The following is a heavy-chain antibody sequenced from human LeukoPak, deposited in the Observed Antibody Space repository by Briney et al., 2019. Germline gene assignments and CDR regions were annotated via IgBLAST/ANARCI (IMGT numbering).Heavy chain of an antibody. D-gene: IGHD2-2*01. CDR3: AQRFDCSSASCYGFDY. CDR1: GGSFSGYY. V-gene: IGHV4-34*01. CDR2: INGGGST. Sequence: PSETLSLTCVVNGGSFSGYYRSWIRQSPGKGLEWIGEINGGGSTNHNPSLKSRVTISVDMSKNQISLRLRPVTAADAAVYYCAQRFDCSSASCYGFDYWGQGSLVTVSS. J-gene: IGHJ4*02.